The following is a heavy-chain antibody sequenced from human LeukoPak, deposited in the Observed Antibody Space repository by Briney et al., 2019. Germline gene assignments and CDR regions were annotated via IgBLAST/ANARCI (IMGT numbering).Heavy chain of an antibody. V-gene: IGHV4-34*01. CDR3: ARDGNIVVVPAVTDYFDY. D-gene: IGHD2-2*01. Sequence: SETLSLTCAVYGGSFSGYYWSWIRQPPGKGLEWIGSIYHSGSTYYNPSLKSRVTISVDTSKNQFSLKLSSVTAADTAVYYCARDGNIVVVPAVTDYFDYWGQGTLVTVSS. CDR2: IYHSGST. J-gene: IGHJ4*02. CDR1: GGSFSGYY.